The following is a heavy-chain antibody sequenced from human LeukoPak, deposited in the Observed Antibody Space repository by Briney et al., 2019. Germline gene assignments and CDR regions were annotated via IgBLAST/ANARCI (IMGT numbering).Heavy chain of an antibody. CDR2: IYSGGST. J-gene: IGHJ6*03. D-gene: IGHD3-10*02. CDR1: GLTVSSNY. V-gene: IGHV3-53*01. CDR3: ARESATSLYYYYYMDV. Sequence: PGGSLRLSRAASGLTVSSNYMSWVRPAPGKGLEWVSVIYSGGSTYYADSVKGRFTISRDNSKNTLYLQMNSLRAEDTAVYYCARESATSLYYYYYMDVWGKGTTVTVSS.